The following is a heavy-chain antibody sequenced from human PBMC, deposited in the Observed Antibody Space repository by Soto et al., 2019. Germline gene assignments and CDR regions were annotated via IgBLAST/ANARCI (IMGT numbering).Heavy chain of an antibody. Sequence: QVQLVESGGGVVQPGRSLRLSCAASGFTFRSYDMHWVRQAPGKGLEWVAGISYDGSNKYYADSVKGRFTISRDNSKNTLYLQMNSLIDEDTAVYYCAEIGIPDYYDTSGYVYWGQGTLVTVSS. V-gene: IGHV3-30*18. D-gene: IGHD3-22*01. J-gene: IGHJ4*02. CDR3: AEIGIPDYYDTSGYVY. CDR2: ISYDGSNK. CDR1: GFTFRSYD.